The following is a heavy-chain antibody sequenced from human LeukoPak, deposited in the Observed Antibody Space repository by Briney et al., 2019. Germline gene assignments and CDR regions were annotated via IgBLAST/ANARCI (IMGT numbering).Heavy chain of an antibody. D-gene: IGHD6-19*01. V-gene: IGHV3-30*02. CDR3: AKGSKAVLFTRDHYMDV. CDR2: IRYDGSNK. J-gene: IGHJ6*03. CDR1: GFTFSSYD. Sequence: GGSLRLSCAASGFTFSSYDIHWVRQAPGKGLEWVAFIRYDGSNKYYADSVRGRFTIPRDNSKNTLYLQMNCLRAEDTAVYFCAKGSKAVLFTRDHYMDVWGKGTTVTISS.